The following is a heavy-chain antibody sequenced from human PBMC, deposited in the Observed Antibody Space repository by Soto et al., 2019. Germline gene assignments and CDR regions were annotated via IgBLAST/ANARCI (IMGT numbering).Heavy chain of an antibody. D-gene: IGHD3-10*01. CDR3: ARDLRRRGSGRFDP. Sequence: QVQLQESGPGLVKPSQTLSLTCTVSGDSITSGGYYWTWIRQHPGKGLEWIGYIYYSGVTYYNPSLKRRATISVETSKIQFSLKLSSVTAADTAMYYCARDLRRRGSGRFDPWGQGTLVTVSS. V-gene: IGHV4-31*03. CDR2: IYYSGVT. J-gene: IGHJ5*02. CDR1: GDSITSGGYY.